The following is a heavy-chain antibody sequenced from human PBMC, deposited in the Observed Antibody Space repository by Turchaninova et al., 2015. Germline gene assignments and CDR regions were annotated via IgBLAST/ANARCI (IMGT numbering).Heavy chain of an antibody. D-gene: IGHD6-19*01. J-gene: IGHJ4*02. CDR2: ISYDGSNK. V-gene: IGHV3-30*03. Sequence: QVQLVESGGGVVQAGGARRLSCGTSGFTFSQYGRGGGRHAPGKGLQWVAFISYDGSNKYYADSVKGRFTISRDNSKNTQYLQMNSLRPEATAVYFCARDRGGIAVSPPQGDWGQGTLVTVSS. CDR1: GFTFSQYG. CDR3: ARDRGGIAVSPPQGD.